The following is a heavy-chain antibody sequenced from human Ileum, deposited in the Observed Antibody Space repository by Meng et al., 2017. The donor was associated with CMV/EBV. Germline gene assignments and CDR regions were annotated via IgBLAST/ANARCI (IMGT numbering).Heavy chain of an antibody. D-gene: IGHD1-26*01. CDR1: GGSVNNSY. Sequence: QVQLQEAVPGRVKPPGTPSLTCTVSGGSVNNSYWSWIRQSAGKGLEWIGRFYSSDTYNYHPSLDSRVTMSLDTSKNQFSLNLRSVTAADTATYYCARGPGASTREGFDYWGLGTLVTVSS. J-gene: IGHJ4*02. CDR3: ARGPGASTREGFDY. CDR2: FYSSDTY. V-gene: IGHV4-4*07.